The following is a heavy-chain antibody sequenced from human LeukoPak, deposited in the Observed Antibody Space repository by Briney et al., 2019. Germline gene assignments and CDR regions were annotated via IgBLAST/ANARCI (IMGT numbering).Heavy chain of an antibody. V-gene: IGHV4-59*01. CDR1: GGSISGSY. CDR2: ISYGST. J-gene: IGHJ2*01. Sequence: SETLSLTCTVSGGSISGSYWSWIRQPPGKGLEWIGYISYGSTNYNPSLKSRVSISVDTSKNQFSLKLSSVTAADTAVYYCARGGTEGGLESSFFFDLWGRGTLVTVSS. CDR3: ARGGTEGGLESSFFFDL. D-gene: IGHD1-1*01.